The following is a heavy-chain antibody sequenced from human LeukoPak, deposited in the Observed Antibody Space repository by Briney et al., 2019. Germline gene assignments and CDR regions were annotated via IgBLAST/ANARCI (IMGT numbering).Heavy chain of an antibody. D-gene: IGHD5-18*01. V-gene: IGHV1-46*01. CDR1: GYTFTSYF. J-gene: IGHJ4*02. CDR3: ARVDTAMVIDY. CDR2: ISPSGGST. Sequence: ASVKVSCKASGYTFTSYFMHWVRRAPGQGLEWMGIISPSGGSTRYAQKFQGRVTITADKSTSTAYMELSSLRSEDTAVYYCARVDTAMVIDYWGQGTLVTVSS.